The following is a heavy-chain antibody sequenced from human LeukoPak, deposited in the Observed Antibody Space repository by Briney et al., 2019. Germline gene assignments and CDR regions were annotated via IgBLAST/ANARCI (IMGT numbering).Heavy chain of an antibody. Sequence: ASVKVSCKASGYTFTGYYMHWVRQAPGQGLEWMGWMNPNSGNTGYAQKFQGRVTMTRNTSISTAYMELSSLRSEDTAVYYCARGVGYQLLFYWFDPWGQGTLVTVSS. CDR1: GYTFTGYY. CDR2: MNPNSGNT. D-gene: IGHD2-2*01. V-gene: IGHV1-8*02. J-gene: IGHJ5*02. CDR3: ARGVGYQLLFYWFDP.